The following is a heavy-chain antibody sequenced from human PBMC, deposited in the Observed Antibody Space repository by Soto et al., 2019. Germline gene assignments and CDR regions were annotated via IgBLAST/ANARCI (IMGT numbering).Heavy chain of an antibody. CDR3: ARILVNNQSKCETCDGMDV. V-gene: IGHV2-70*01. CDR2: IDWDDDK. Sequence: SGPSLVNPTQTLTLTCTFSGFSLITSGMCVSWIRQPPGKALEWLALIDWDDDKYYSTSLKTRLTISKDTSKNQVVLTMTNMDPVDTATYYCARILVNNQSKCETCDGMDVWGQGTTDTVSS. D-gene: IGHD1-20*01. CDR1: GFSLITSGMC. J-gene: IGHJ6*02.